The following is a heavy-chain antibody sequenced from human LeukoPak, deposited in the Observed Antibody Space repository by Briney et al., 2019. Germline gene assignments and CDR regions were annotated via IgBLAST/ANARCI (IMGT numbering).Heavy chain of an antibody. CDR2: IIPIFGTV. CDR3: ARSLFRFLEWSYRSYYYYYMDV. D-gene: IGHD3-3*01. V-gene: IGHV1-69*06. J-gene: IGHJ6*03. CDR1: GGTFISYA. Sequence: GASVKISCKASGGTFISYAISWVRQAPGQGLEWIGGIIPIFGTVNYAQKFQGRVTITADKSTSTAYMELSSLRSEDTAVYYCARSLFRFLEWSYRSYYYYYMDVWGKGTTVTVSS.